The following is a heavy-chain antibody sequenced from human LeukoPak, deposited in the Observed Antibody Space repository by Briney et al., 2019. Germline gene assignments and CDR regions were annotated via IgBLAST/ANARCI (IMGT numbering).Heavy chain of an antibody. V-gene: IGHV3-23*01. J-gene: IGHJ4*02. CDR2: ISGSGGST. D-gene: IGHD6-19*01. Sequence: PGGSLRLSCAASGFTFSSYAMSWVRQAPGKGLEWVSAISGSGGSTYYADSVKGRFTISRDNSKNTLYLQMNSLRAEDTAVYYCAKDLGIAVAGDFDYWGQGTLVTVSA. CDR3: AKDLGIAVAGDFDY. CDR1: GFTFSSYA.